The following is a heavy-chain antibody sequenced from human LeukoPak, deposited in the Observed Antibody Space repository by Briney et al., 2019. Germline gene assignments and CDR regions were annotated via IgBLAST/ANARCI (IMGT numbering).Heavy chain of an antibody. D-gene: IGHD5-18*01. J-gene: IGHJ4*02. CDR2: MLDTVTT. CDR3: ATIKRGNIFGYFDF. V-gene: IGHV4-59*11. Sequence: PSETLSLTCTVSGGSLRSHYWSWIRQPPGKGLEWIGYMLDTVTTKDNPSLKSRFTLSADTSENQFSLRLTSVTAADTAVYYCATIKRGNIFGYFDFWGQGIPVTVSS. CDR1: GGSLRSHY.